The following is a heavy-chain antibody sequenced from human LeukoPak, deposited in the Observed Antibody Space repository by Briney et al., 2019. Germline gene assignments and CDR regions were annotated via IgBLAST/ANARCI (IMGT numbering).Heavy chain of an antibody. CDR2: MFYSGIT. J-gene: IGHJ4*02. CDR3: ARYYDYVWGKSFYFDY. D-gene: IGHD3-16*01. CDR1: GGSISSYY. Sequence: SETLSLTCTVSGGSISSYYWSWIRQPPGKGLEWIGYMFYSGITNYNPSLKSRVTISVDTSRTQFSLKLSSVTAADTAVYYCARYYDYVWGKSFYFDYWGQGALVTVSS. V-gene: IGHV4-59*12.